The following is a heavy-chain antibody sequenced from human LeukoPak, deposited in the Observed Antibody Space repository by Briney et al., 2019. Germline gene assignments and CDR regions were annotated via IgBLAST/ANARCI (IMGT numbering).Heavy chain of an antibody. CDR3: ATLMGVVRGIIIGYLGY. CDR1: GLTFSSYG. V-gene: IGHV3-23*01. CDR2: ISASGGNT. D-gene: IGHD3-10*01. Sequence: GGTLRLSCAASGLTFSSYGMSWVRQVPGKGLEWVSGISASGGNTYHADSVKGRFTMSRDNSKNMLYLQMKSLRAEDTAIYYCATLMGVVRGIIIGYLGYWGQGTLVTVSP. J-gene: IGHJ4*02.